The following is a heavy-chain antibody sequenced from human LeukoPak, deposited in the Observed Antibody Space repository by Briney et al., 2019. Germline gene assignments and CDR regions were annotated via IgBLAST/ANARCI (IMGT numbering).Heavy chain of an antibody. V-gene: IGHV3-23*01. Sequence: GGSLRLSCAASGFTFSGYAMSWVRQAPGKGLEWVSAISGSGGSTYYADSVKGRFTISRDNSKNTLYLQMNSLRAEDTAVYYCAKGIAPLGYYYYGMDVWGQGTTVTVSS. CDR3: AKGIAPLGYYYYGMDV. J-gene: IGHJ6*02. CDR2: ISGSGGST. CDR1: GFTFSGYA.